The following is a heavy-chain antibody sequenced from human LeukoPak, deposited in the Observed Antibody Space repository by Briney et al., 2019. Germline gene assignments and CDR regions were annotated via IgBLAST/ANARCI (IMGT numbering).Heavy chain of an antibody. V-gene: IGHV3-74*01. D-gene: IGHD2/OR15-2a*01. J-gene: IGHJ5*02. CDR2: INSDGSTT. Sequence: GGSLRLSCAASGFTLSNSWIHWVRQAPGKGLVWVSRINSDGSTTTYADSVKGRFTISRDNAKNTLYLQMNSLRAEDTAVYYCARAARADCTSPTCHSWLAPWGQGTQVTVSS. CDR1: GFTLSNSW. CDR3: ARAARADCTSPTCHSWLAP.